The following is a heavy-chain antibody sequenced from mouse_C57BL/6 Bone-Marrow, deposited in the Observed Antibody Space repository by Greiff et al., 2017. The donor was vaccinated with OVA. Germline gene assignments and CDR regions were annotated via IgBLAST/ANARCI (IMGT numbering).Heavy chain of an antibody. Sequence: EVMLVESGGGLVKPGGSLKLSCAASGFTFSDYGMHWVRQAPEKGLEWVAYISSGSSTIYYAATVKGRFTISRDNAKNTLFLQMTSLRSEDTAMYYCARSRGAYWGQGTLVTVSA. CDR1: GFTFSDYG. V-gene: IGHV5-17*01. J-gene: IGHJ3*01. D-gene: IGHD1-1*01. CDR3: ARSRGAY. CDR2: ISSGSSTI.